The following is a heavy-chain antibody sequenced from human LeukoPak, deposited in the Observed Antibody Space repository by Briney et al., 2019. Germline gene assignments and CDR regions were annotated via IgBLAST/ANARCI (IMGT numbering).Heavy chain of an antibody. Sequence: GGSLRLSCAASGFTFSSYEMNWVRQAPGKGLEWVSYISSSGSTIYYADSVKGRFTISRDNAKNSLYLQMNSLRAEDTAVYYCARGGYYDFWSGLDVWGKGTTVTVSS. CDR3: ARGGYYDFWSGLDV. J-gene: IGHJ6*04. CDR2: ISSSGSTI. V-gene: IGHV3-48*03. D-gene: IGHD3-3*01. CDR1: GFTFSSYE.